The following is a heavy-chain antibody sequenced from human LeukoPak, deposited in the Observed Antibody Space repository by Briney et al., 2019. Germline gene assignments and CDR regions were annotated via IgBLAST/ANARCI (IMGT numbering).Heavy chain of an antibody. V-gene: IGHV3-53*01. CDR2: IYSGGST. D-gene: IGHD6-19*01. Sequence: GGSLRLSCAASGFTVSSNYMSWVRQAPGKGLEWVSVIYSGGSTYYADSVKGRFTISRDNSKNTLYLQMNSLRAEDTAVYYCAKELFSRYSSLGYWGQGTLVTVSS. J-gene: IGHJ4*02. CDR3: AKELFSRYSSLGY. CDR1: GFTVSSNY.